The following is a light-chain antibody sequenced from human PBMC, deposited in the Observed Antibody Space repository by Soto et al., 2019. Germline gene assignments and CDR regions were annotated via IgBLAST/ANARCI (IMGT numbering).Light chain of an antibody. Sequence: QSALTQPASVSGSPGQSITISCTGSSSDVGSYNLVSWHQQYPGKAPKLMIYEGSKLPSGVSNRFSGSKSGNTASLTISGIQAEDEADYYCCSYAGRSTLVFGGGTKLTVL. CDR2: EGS. J-gene: IGLJ3*02. CDR1: SSDVGSYNL. CDR3: CSYAGRSTLV. V-gene: IGLV2-23*01.